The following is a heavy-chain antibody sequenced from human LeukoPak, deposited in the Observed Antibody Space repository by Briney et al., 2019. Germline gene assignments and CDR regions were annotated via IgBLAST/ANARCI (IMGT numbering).Heavy chain of an antibody. CDR3: AKGLNYDFGVAFDI. CDR1: GFTFRSYW. CDR2: ISGSGGST. J-gene: IGHJ3*02. D-gene: IGHD3-3*01. Sequence: PGGSLRLSCAASGFTFRSYWMSWVRQAPGKGLEWVSAISGSGGSTYYADSVKGRFTISRDNSKNTLYLQMNSLRAEDTAVYYCAKGLNYDFGVAFDIWGQGTMVTVSS. V-gene: IGHV3-23*01.